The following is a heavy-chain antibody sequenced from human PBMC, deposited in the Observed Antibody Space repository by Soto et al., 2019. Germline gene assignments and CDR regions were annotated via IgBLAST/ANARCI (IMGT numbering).Heavy chain of an antibody. Sequence: SETLSLTCTVSGGSIRSSNYYWGWIRQPPGKGLEWIGSIYYSGSTYYNPSLKSRVTISVDTSKNQFSLKLSSVTAADTAVYYCASLFYCWSTSCYYYYAMDGWCPGTTVTVSS. D-gene: IGHD2-2*01. CDR1: GGSIRSSNYY. V-gene: IGHV4-39*01. CDR3: ASLFYCWSTSCYYYYAMDG. J-gene: IGHJ6*02. CDR2: IYYSGST.